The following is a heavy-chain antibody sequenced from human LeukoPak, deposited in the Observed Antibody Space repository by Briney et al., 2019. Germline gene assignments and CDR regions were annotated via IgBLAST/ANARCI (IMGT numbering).Heavy chain of an antibody. D-gene: IGHD5-12*01. Sequence: SETLSLTCTVSGGSISSRSYYWGWIRQPPGKGLEWIGSIYYSGSTYYNPSLKSRVTISVDTSKNQFSLKLSSVTAADTAVYYCARSGSGYLRYYFDYWGQGTLVTVSS. CDR3: ARSGSGYLRYYFDY. J-gene: IGHJ4*02. CDR1: GGSISSRSYY. V-gene: IGHV4-39*07. CDR2: IYYSGST.